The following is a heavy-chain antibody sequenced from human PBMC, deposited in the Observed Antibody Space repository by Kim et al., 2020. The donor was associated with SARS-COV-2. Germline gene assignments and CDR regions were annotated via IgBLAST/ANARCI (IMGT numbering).Heavy chain of an antibody. Sequence: GGSLRLSCAASGFIFSTYSMNWVRQAPGKGLEWVLCISSSGDSIYYADSVKGRFTMSRDNAKNSLYLQMNNLRAEDTAVYFCVRDPSTGIGNWFDPWGQGTLVTVSS. CDR3: VRDPSTGIGNWFDP. J-gene: IGHJ5*02. CDR2: ISSSGDSI. D-gene: IGHD3-10*01. V-gene: IGHV3-21*01. CDR1: GFIFSTYS.